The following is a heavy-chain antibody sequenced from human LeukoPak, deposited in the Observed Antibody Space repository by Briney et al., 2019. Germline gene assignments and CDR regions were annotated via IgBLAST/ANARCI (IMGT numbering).Heavy chain of an antibody. CDR2: IYYSGST. J-gene: IGHJ4*02. Sequence: PSETLSLTCTVSGGSVSSGSYYWSWIRQPPGKGLEWIGYIYYSGSTNYNPSLKSRVTISVDTSKNQFSLKLSSVTAADTAVYYCARQGCVIVGATEFDYWGQGTLVTVSS. D-gene: IGHD1-26*01. CDR1: GGSVSSGSYY. CDR3: ARQGCVIVGATEFDY. V-gene: IGHV4-61*01.